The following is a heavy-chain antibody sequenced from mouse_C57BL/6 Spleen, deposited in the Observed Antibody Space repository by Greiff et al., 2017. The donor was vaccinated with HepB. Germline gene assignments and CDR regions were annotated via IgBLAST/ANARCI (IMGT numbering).Heavy chain of an antibody. J-gene: IGHJ4*01. Sequence: VQLQQPGAELVKPGASVKLSCKASGYTFTSYWMHWVKQRPGQGLEWIGMIHPNSGSTNYNEKFKSKATLTVDKPSSTAYMQLSSLTSEDSAVYYCARVDPGAMDYWGQGTSVTVSS. CDR1: GYTFTSYW. V-gene: IGHV1-64*01. CDR3: ARVDPGAMDY. CDR2: IHPNSGST.